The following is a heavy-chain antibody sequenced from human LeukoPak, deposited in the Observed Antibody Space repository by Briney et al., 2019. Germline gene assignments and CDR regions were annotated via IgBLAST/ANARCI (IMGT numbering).Heavy chain of an antibody. CDR3: ARATVTTVGFDY. CDR2: INHSGST. V-gene: IGHV4-34*01. J-gene: IGHJ4*02. D-gene: IGHD4-17*01. CDR1: GGSFSAYY. Sequence: PSETLSLTCAVYGGSFSAYYWSWIRQPPGKGLEWIGEINHSGSTNYNPSLKSRVTISVDTSKNQFSLKLSSVTAADTAVYYCARATVTTVGFDYWGQGTLVTVSS.